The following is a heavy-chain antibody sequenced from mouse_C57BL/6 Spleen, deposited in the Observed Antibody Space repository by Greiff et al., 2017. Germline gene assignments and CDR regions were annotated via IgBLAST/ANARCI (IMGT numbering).Heavy chain of an antibody. D-gene: IGHD1-1*01. CDR2: IYPGSGST. V-gene: IGHV1-55*01. J-gene: IGHJ3*01. CDR3: ARSLYYGSSPFAY. Sequence: QVQLQQPGAELVKPGASVKMSCKASGYTFTSYWIPWVKQRPGQGLEWIGDIYPGSGSTNYNEKFKSKATLTVDTSSSTAYMQLSSLTSEDSAVYYCARSLYYGSSPFAYWGQGTLVTVSA. CDR1: GYTFTSYW.